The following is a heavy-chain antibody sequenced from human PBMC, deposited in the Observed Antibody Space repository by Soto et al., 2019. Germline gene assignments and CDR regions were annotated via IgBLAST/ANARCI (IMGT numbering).Heavy chain of an antibody. D-gene: IGHD6-19*01. V-gene: IGHV3-74*01. CDR3: ARSPYQQWYGMVF. CDR2: ISMDGRST. CDR1: GFTFSSYW. J-gene: IGHJ6*02. Sequence: PGGSLRLSCAASGFTFSSYWMFWVRQAQGKGLVWVSRISMDGRSTNYADSVKGRFTISRDNAKNTLYLQMNSLRAEDTAVYYCARSPYQQWYGMVFWGQGTTVTVSS.